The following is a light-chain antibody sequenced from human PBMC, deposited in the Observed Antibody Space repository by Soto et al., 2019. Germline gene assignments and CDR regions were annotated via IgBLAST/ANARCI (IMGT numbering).Light chain of an antibody. V-gene: IGKV1-9*01. CDR1: QDISRC. Sequence: DIQLTQSPSFLSASVGDRVTITCRASQDISRCLVWYQQKPGKAPKVLIYGASTLQSGVPSRFSGSGSGTDFPFTISSLKTEDSATYYCQLVDTFPRTLGQG. J-gene: IGKJ2*02. CDR3: QLVDTFPRT. CDR2: GAS.